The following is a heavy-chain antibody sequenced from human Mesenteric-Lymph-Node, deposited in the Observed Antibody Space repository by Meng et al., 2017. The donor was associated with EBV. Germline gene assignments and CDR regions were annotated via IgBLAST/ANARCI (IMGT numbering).Heavy chain of an antibody. CDR2: ITGSGSNT. V-gene: IGHV3-23*01. CDR3: ARDHRPVWSNSWYYLDH. Sequence: EVQLLESGGGSVQPGGSLRLSCAAAGFTFSTYAMSWVRQAPGKGLEWVSSITGSGSNTYFADSVKGRFTISRDNSMNTLYLQMNSLRAEDTAVYYCARDHRPVWSNSWYYLDHWGRGTLVTVSS. D-gene: IGHD6-13*01. CDR1: GFTFSTYA. J-gene: IGHJ4*02.